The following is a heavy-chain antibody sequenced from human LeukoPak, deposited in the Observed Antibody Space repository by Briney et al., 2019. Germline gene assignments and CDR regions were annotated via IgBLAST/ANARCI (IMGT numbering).Heavy chain of an antibody. V-gene: IGHV3-49*04. D-gene: IGHD2-2*01. Sequence: GGSLRLSCSTSGFTFGGYAVSWVRQAPGKGLEWVGFIQAKAYGGATKYAASVNGRFSISRDDSQSIANLQMNDLKTEDTAVYYCTRAPHPRCSSSGCYLDYWGQGTLVTVSS. CDR2: IQAKAYGGAT. J-gene: IGHJ4*02. CDR3: TRAPHPRCSSSGCYLDY. CDR1: GFTFGGYA.